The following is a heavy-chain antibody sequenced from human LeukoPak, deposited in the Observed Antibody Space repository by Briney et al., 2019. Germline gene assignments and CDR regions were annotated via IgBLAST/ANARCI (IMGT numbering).Heavy chain of an antibody. CDR3: ARGLNWPTLDWSIPFDP. CDR1: GGSISSYY. J-gene: IGHJ5*02. CDR2: IYTSGST. D-gene: IGHD3-9*01. V-gene: IGHV4-4*07. Sequence: SETLSLTCTVSGGSISSYYWSWIRQPAGKGLEWIGRIYTSGSTNYNPSPKSRVTMSVDTSKNQFSLKLSSVTAADTAVYYCARGLNWPTLDWSIPFDPWGQGTLVTVSS.